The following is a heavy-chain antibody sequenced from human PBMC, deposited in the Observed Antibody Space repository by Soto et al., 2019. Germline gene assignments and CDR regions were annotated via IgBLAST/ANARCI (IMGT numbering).Heavy chain of an antibody. CDR3: ERDLRLGGVDTAMVTFDY. Sequence: QVQLVQSGAEVKKPGASVKVSCKASGYTFTSYGISWVRQAPGQGLEWMGWISAYNGNTNYAQKLQGRVTMTTDTSTRTAYMELRSLRSAATAVYYCERDLRLGGVDTAMVTFDYWGQGTLVTVSS. D-gene: IGHD5-18*01. J-gene: IGHJ4*02. CDR1: GYTFTSYG. V-gene: IGHV1-18*04. CDR2: ISAYNGNT.